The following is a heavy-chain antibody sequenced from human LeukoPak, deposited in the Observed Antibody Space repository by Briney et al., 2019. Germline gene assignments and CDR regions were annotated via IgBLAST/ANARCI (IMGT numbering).Heavy chain of an antibody. CDR3: ARGKGIYCGGDCSALDY. J-gene: IGHJ4*02. V-gene: IGHV3-64*02. D-gene: IGHD2-21*02. CDR1: GFTFSSYA. CDR2: ISTNGGTT. Sequence: PGGSLRLSCAASGFTFSSYAMHWVRQAPGKGLEYVSAISTNGGTTYYGDSVKGRFTLSRDNSKNMLYLQMGSLRAEDMAVYYCARGKGIYCGGDCSALDYWGQGTLVAVFS.